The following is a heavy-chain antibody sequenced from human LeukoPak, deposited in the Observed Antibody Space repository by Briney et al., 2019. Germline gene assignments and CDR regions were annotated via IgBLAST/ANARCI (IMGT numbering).Heavy chain of an antibody. J-gene: IGHJ4*02. CDR3: ANEAGATTY. V-gene: IGHV3-23*01. CDR2: IRGSGDGT. Sequence: PGGSLRLSCVASEFNFVTYAMTWVRQAPGKGLEWVASIRGSGDGTFYAESVKGRFTLSRDNSKNTLYLQMNSLRAEDTAVYYCANEAGATTYWGQGTLVTVSS. D-gene: IGHD1-1*01. CDR1: EFNFVTYA.